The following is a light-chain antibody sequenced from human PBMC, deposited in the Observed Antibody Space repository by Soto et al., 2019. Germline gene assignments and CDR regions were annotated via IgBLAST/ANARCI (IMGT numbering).Light chain of an antibody. CDR1: SSDVGGYNY. CDR3: SSYAGSNNLV. CDR2: EVS. J-gene: IGLJ2*01. V-gene: IGLV2-8*01. Sequence: QSALTQPPSASGSPGQSVTISCTGTSSDVGGYNYVSWYLQHPGKAPKLMIYEVSKRPSGVPDRFSGSKSGNTASLTVSGLQAEDEADYYCSSYAGSNNLVFGGGTKLTV.